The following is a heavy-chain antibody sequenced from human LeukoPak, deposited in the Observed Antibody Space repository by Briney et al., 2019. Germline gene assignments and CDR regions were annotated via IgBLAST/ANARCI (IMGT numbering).Heavy chain of an antibody. D-gene: IGHD3-10*01. CDR1: GFTFSSYG. Sequence: GGSLRLSCAASGFTFSSYGMHWVRQAPGKGLEWVAFIRYDGSNKYYADSVKGRFTISRDNSKSTLYLQMNSLRAEDTAVYYCAKDWVTMVRGVITALDYWGQGTLVTVSS. CDR2: IRYDGSNK. V-gene: IGHV3-30*02. J-gene: IGHJ4*02. CDR3: AKDWVTMVRGVITALDY.